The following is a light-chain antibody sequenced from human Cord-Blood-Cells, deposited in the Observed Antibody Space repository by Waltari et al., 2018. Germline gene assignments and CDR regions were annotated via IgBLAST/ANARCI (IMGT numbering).Light chain of an antibody. CDR2: WAS. Sequence: DIVMTQFPDSLAVSLGERATINRKSSQSVLYSSNNKYYLAWYQQKPGQPPKLLIYWASTRESGVPDRFSGTGSGTDFTLAISSLQAEDAAVYYCQQYYSTPFTFGPGTKVDIK. V-gene: IGKV4-1*01. J-gene: IGKJ3*01. CDR1: QSVLYSSNNKYY. CDR3: QQYYSTPFT.